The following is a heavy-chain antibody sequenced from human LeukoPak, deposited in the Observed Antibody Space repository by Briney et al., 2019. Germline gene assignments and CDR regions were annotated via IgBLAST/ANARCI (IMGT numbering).Heavy chain of an antibody. V-gene: IGHV1-2*02. CDR3: GRNRLGKALDI. D-gene: IGHD7-27*01. J-gene: IGHJ3*02. CDR2: IGPKSGDT. CDR1: GYTFTDYF. Sequence: GASVKVSCKASGYTFTDYFIHWVRQVPGQGLEWMGWIGPKSGDTNYSQKFQGRVTVTRDTSISTAYMDLSRLRFDDTAVYYCGRNRLGKALDIWGQGTMVTVSS.